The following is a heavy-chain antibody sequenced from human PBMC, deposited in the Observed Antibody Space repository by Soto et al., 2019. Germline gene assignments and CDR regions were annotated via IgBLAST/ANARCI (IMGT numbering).Heavy chain of an antibody. D-gene: IGHD4-17*01. CDR2: ISAYNGNT. V-gene: IGHV1-18*01. CDR3: ARGHYGGNSHYYYCMGV. J-gene: IGHJ6*02. CDR1: GYTFTSYG. Sequence: QVQLVQSGAEVKKPGASVKVSCKASGYTFTSYGISWVRQAPGQGLEWMGWISAYNGNTNYAQKLQGRVTMTTDTSTSTAYMERRCLSSDDTAVYYCARGHYGGNSHYYYCMGVCGHGTTVAVAS.